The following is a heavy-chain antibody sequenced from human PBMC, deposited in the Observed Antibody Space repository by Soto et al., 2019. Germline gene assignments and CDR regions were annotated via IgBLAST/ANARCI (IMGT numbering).Heavy chain of an antibody. J-gene: IGHJ5*01. CDR1: GYSFTSYW. CDR2: IYPGDSDT. V-gene: IGHV5-51*01. CDR3: AKVQNNWFDS. Sequence: GESLKISCKGSGYSFTSYWIGWVRQMPGKGLEWMGIIYPGDSDTRYSPSFQGQVTISADKSITTAYLQWSSLRASDTALYYCAKVQNNWFDSWAQRTMVTVSA.